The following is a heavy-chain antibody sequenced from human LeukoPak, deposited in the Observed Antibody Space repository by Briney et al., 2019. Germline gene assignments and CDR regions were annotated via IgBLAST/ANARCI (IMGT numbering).Heavy chain of an antibody. D-gene: IGHD6-19*01. CDR2: INPNSGGT. Sequence: ASVKVSCKASGYTFTGYYMHWVRQAPVQGFEWMGWINPNSGGTNYAQKFQGRVTMTRDTSISTAYMELSRLRSDDTAVYYCARSGGIAVAVDPWGQGTLVTVSS. CDR1: GYTFTGYY. V-gene: IGHV1-2*02. J-gene: IGHJ5*02. CDR3: ARSGGIAVAVDP.